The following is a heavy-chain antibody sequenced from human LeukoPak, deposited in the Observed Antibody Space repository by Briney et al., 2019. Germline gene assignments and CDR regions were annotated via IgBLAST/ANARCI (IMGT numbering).Heavy chain of an antibody. CDR1: GGSISSSHW. Sequence: SGTLSLTCAISGGSISSSHWWSWVRQPPGKGLEWIGEIHHSGSTNYNPSLKSRVTISIDKFKNQFSLKLSSVTAADTAVYYCASKLTAVAGYFDCWGQGTLVTVSS. CDR3: ASKLTAVAGYFDC. D-gene: IGHD6-19*01. V-gene: IGHV4-4*02. CDR2: IHHSGST. J-gene: IGHJ4*02.